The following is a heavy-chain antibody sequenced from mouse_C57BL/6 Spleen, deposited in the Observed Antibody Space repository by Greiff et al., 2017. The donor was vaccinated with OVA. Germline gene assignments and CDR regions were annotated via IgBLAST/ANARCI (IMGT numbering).Heavy chain of an antibody. Sequence: QVQLQQSGAELVRPGASVKLSCKASGYTFTDYYINWVKQRPGQGLEWIARIYPGSGNTYYNEKFKGKATLTAEKSSSTAYMQLSSLTSEDSAVYFCARYSSGHDYWGQGTTLTVSS. CDR3: ARYSSGHDY. J-gene: IGHJ2*01. V-gene: IGHV1-76*01. CDR2: IYPGSGNT. D-gene: IGHD3-2*02. CDR1: GYTFTDYY.